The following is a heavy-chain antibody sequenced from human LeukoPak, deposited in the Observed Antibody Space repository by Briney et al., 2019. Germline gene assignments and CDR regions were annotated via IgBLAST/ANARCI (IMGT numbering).Heavy chain of an antibody. D-gene: IGHD2/OR15-2a*01. CDR3: ARGYYGDY. V-gene: IGHV3-66*02. CDR1: GFTVSSTY. J-gene: IGHJ4*02. Sequence: AGGSLRLSCAASGFTVSSTYMSWVRQAPGKGLQWVSVIYSGGSTYYTDSVKGRFTISRDNSKNTLYLQMNSLRVEGTAVYYCARGYYGDYWGQGTLVTVSS. CDR2: IYSGGST.